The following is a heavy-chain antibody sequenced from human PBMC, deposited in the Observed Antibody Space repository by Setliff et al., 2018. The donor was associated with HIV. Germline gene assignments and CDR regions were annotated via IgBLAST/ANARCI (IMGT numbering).Heavy chain of an antibody. V-gene: IGHV4-39*01. CDR1: GGSITSSNSY. J-gene: IGHJ5*02. D-gene: IGHD3-22*01. CDR2: IYYNGHT. CDR3: VRYRYYYDSSGYGRWFDP. Sequence: SETLSLTCTVSGGSITSSNSYWGWIRQSPGKGLEWIGSIYYNGHTSYNPSLQSRVTISVDRSQNQFSLRLRSVTAADTAVYYCVRYRYYYDSSGYGRWFDPWGQGTLVTVSS.